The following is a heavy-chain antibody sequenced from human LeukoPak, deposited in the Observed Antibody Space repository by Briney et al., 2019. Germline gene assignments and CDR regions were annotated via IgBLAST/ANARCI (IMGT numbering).Heavy chain of an antibody. CDR3: AKQRAEPRYDDFYY. CDR1: GFTFDSYA. CDR2: ISGSGGST. Sequence: GGSLRLSCAASGFTFDSYAMTWVRQAPGKGLEWVSTISGSGGSTYYGDSVKGRFTISRDNSKNTLYLQMNSLRAEDTAVYYCAKQRAEPRYDDFYYWGQRTLVSFSS. D-gene: IGHD5-12*01. J-gene: IGHJ4*02. V-gene: IGHV3-23*01.